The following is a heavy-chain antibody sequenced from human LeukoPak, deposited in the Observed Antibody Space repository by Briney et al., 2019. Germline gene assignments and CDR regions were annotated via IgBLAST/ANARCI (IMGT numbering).Heavy chain of an antibody. CDR2: ISGSGGST. Sequence: AGGSLRLSCAASGNYWMHWVRQAPGKGLEWVSAISGSGGSTYYADSVKGRFTISRDNSKNTLYLQMNSLRAEDTAVYYCANRNDFWSGYSVWGQGTLVTVSS. J-gene: IGHJ4*02. CDR1: GNYW. CDR3: ANRNDFWSGYSV. D-gene: IGHD3-3*01. V-gene: IGHV3-23*01.